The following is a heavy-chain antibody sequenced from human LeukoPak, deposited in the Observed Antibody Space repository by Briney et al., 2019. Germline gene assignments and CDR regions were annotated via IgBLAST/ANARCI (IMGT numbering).Heavy chain of an antibody. CDR2: INHSGST. J-gene: IGHJ4*02. V-gene: IGHV4-34*01. D-gene: IGHD5-24*01. Sequence: SETLSLTCAVYGGSFSGYYWSWIRQPPGKGLEWIGEINHSGSTNYNPSLKSRVTISVDTSKNQFSLKLSSVIAADTAVYYCARGSEMATREFDYWGQGTLVTVSS. CDR1: GGSFSGYY. CDR3: ARGSEMATREFDY.